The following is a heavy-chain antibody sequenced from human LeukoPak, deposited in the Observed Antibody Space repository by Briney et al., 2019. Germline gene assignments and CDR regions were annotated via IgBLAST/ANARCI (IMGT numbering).Heavy chain of an antibody. V-gene: IGHV3-23*01. J-gene: IGHJ4*02. Sequence: GGSLRLSCAASGFTFSSYAMRWVRQAPGKGREWVSSITGSGDSTYYADSVKGRFTISRDNSKNTLYLQMNSLRAEDTAIYYCADSNYWYPVDYWGQGTLVTVSS. D-gene: IGHD4-11*01. CDR2: ITGSGDST. CDR3: ADSNYWYPVDY. CDR1: GFTFSSYA.